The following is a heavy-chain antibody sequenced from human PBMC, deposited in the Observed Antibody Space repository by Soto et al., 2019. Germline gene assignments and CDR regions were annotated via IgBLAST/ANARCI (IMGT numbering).Heavy chain of an antibody. CDR1: GFTFSNAW. J-gene: IGHJ5*02. V-gene: IGHV3-15*01. Sequence: GGSLSLSCAASGFTFSNAWMSWVRQAPGKGLEWVGRIKSKIDGGTTDYAAPVKGRFTISRDDSKNTLYLQMNSLKTEDTAVYYCTLRFLEWTNAGVGPWGQGTLVTVSS. CDR2: IKSKIDGGTT. D-gene: IGHD3-3*01. CDR3: TLRFLEWTNAGVGP.